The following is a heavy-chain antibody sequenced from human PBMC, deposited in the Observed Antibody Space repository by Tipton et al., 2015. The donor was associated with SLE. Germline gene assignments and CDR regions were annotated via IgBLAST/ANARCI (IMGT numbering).Heavy chain of an antibody. V-gene: IGHV4-34*08. CDR1: GFTFSNAW. D-gene: IGHD3-3*01. J-gene: IGHJ4*02. Sequence: LRLSCAASGFTFSNAWMSWVRQAPGKGLEWVGEINHSGSTNYNPSLKSRVTISVDTSKNQFSLKLSSVTAADTAVYYCATLKFFGELGIGRDYWGQGTLVTVSS. CDR3: ATLKFFGELGIGRDY. CDR2: INHSGST.